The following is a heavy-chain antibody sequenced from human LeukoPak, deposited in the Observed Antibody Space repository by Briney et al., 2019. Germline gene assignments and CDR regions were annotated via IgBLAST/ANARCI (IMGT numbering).Heavy chain of an antibody. D-gene: IGHD3-22*01. J-gene: IGHJ4*02. CDR2: TRNKADSYTT. Sequence: PGRSLRLSCGASGFTFSDHYMDWVRQAPGKGLEWVGRTRNKADSYTTEYAASVKGRFTISRDDSKNSLYLQMNSLKTEDTAVYYCAREGAPRHYYYDSSGYYLFDYWGQGTLVTVSS. CDR1: GFTFSDHY. CDR3: AREGAPRHYYYDSSGYYLFDY. V-gene: IGHV3-72*01.